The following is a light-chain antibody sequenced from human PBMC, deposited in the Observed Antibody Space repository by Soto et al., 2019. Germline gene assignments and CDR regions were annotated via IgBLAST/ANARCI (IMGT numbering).Light chain of an antibody. CDR1: QSVSSNS. CDR2: GAS. Sequence: EIVLTQSPGTLSLSPGERATLSCRASQSVSSNSLAWYQQKPGQAPSLLIYGASNRATGIPDRLSGSGSGTDFTLTISRLEPEDFAVYYCQQYGISSWTFGQGTKVEIK. V-gene: IGKV3-20*01. CDR3: QQYGISSWT. J-gene: IGKJ1*01.